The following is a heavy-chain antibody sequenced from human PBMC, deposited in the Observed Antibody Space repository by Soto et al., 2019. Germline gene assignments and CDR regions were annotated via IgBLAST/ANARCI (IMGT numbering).Heavy chain of an antibody. CDR3: NFYLPDYGDFDY. CDR1: GFTVSSNY. V-gene: IGHV3-53*04. D-gene: IGHD4-17*01. CDR2: IYSGGRT. Sequence: EVQLVESGGGLVQPGGSLRLSCAASGFTVSSNYMSWVRQAPGQGLEWVSVIYSGGRTYYADSVKGRFTISRHNSKNTLYLQMNSLRAEETAVYDCNFYLPDYGDFDYWGQGTLVTVSS. J-gene: IGHJ4*02.